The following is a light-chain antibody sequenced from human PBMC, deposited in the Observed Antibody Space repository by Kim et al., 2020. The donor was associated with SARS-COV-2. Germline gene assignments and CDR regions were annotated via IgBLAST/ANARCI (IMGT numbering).Light chain of an antibody. CDR1: AFPKQY. Sequence: SYELTQPPSVSVSPGQTARITCSGDAFPKQYAYWYQQKPGQAPVLVIYKDSERPSGIPERFSGSSSGTTVTLTISGVQAEDEADYYCQSADSSGTVVFGGGTQLTVL. V-gene: IGLV3-25*03. CDR2: KDS. CDR3: QSADSSGTVV. J-gene: IGLJ2*01.